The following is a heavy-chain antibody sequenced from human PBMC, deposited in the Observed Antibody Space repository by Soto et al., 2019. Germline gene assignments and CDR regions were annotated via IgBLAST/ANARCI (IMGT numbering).Heavy chain of an antibody. V-gene: IGHV1-69*13. CDR3: ARDGSGYRSRASPMDV. Sequence: SVKVSCKASGDTFSSHSISWVRQAPVQGLEWMGGIIPIFGTANYAQKFQGRVTITADESTSTAYMELSSLRSEDTAAYYCARDGSGYRSRASPMDVWGQGTTVTV. CDR1: GDTFSSHS. J-gene: IGHJ6*02. D-gene: IGHD3-22*01. CDR2: IIPIFGTA.